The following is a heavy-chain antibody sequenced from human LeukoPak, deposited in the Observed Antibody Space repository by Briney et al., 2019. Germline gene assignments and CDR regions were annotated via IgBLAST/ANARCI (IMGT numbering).Heavy chain of an antibody. Sequence: PGGSLRLSCAASGFTVSSNYMTWVRQAPGQGLEWVSVIYGSGNTYYADSVKGRFTISRDNSKNTLYLQMNSLRVEDTAVYYCARDFRFGSEWGQGTLVTVSS. J-gene: IGHJ4*02. V-gene: IGHV3-66*01. D-gene: IGHD3-3*01. CDR2: IYGSGNT. CDR1: GFTVSSNY. CDR3: ARDFRFGSE.